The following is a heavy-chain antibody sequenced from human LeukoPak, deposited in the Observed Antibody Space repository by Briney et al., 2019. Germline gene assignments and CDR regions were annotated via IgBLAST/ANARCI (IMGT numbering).Heavy chain of an antibody. Sequence: PGGSLRLSCAASGFTFSDYYMGWIRQAPGKGLEWVSYISSSGSTIYYADSVKGRFTISRDNAKNSLYLQMNSLRAEDTAVYYCARENVYGSGRPALDYWGQGTLVTVSS. V-gene: IGHV3-11*01. D-gene: IGHD3-10*01. CDR2: ISSSGSTI. J-gene: IGHJ4*02. CDR1: GFTFSDYY. CDR3: ARENVYGSGRPALDY.